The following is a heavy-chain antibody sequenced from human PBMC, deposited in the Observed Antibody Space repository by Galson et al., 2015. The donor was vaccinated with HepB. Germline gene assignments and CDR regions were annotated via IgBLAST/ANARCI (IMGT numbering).Heavy chain of an antibody. CDR1: GFTFSSYS. V-gene: IGHV3-21*06. Sequence: SLRLSCAASGFTFSSYSMNWVRQAPGKGLEWVSSIVGIGSYKYYADSVKGRFTISRDNAKNSLYLQMNSLRAEDTAMYYCARPPIRGIMDYFDYWGQGTLVTVSS. CDR3: ARPPIRGIMDYFDY. J-gene: IGHJ4*02. CDR2: IVGIGSYK. D-gene: IGHD3-10*01.